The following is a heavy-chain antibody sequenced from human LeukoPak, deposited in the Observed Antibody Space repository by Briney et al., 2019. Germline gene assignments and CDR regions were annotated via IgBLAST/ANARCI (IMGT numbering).Heavy chain of an antibody. J-gene: IGHJ4*02. CDR2: INLDGSVQ. V-gene: IGHV3-7*01. CDR1: GFILSSYW. D-gene: IGHD3-16*01. Sequence: GSLRLSCATSGFILSSYWMTWVRQAPGQGLEWVANINLDGSVQWYADSVKGRFTISRDNAKNSVYLQMNSLRAEDTAVYYCAREGGVADYWGQGTLVTVSS. CDR3: AREGGVADY.